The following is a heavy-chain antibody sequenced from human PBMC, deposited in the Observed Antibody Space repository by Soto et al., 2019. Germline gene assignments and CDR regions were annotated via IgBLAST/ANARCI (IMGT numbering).Heavy chain of an antibody. CDR1: GFSLSTSGLG. D-gene: IGHD6-19*01. Sequence: QITLKESGPTLVRPTQTLTLTCTFSGFSLSTSGLGVGWIRQPPGTALEWLALIYWNDDKRYSPSLKASRTITKDTSKNQVVLTMSNMDRVDTATYYCAHRPSGWYLFDYWGQGTLVTVSS. J-gene: IGHJ4*02. CDR3: AHRPSGWYLFDY. V-gene: IGHV2-5*01. CDR2: IYWNDDK.